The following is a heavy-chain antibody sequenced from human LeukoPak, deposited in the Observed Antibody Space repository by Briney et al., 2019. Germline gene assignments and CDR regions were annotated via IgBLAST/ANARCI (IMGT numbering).Heavy chain of an antibody. CDR2: ISYDGSNK. CDR1: GFTFSSYA. J-gene: IGHJ4*02. Sequence: GGSLRLSCAASGFTFSSYAMHWVRQAPGKGLEWVAVISYDGSNKYYADSMKGRFTISRDNSKNTLYLQMNSLRAEDTAVYYCARDLYWGQGTLVTVSS. V-gene: IGHV3-30-3*01. CDR3: ARDLY.